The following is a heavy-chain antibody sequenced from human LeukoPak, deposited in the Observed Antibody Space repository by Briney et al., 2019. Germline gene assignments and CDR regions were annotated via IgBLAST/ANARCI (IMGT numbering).Heavy chain of an antibody. CDR3: ARGRSNYYGMDV. J-gene: IGHJ6*02. D-gene: IGHD1-26*01. Sequence: SETLSRTCSVSDGSINSYYWNWIRPPPGKGLEWIGYSYYNGNTNYSPSLKSRVTMSVDTSKNLFSLKVSSVTAADTAVYYCARGRSNYYGMDVWGQGTTVTVSS. CDR1: DGSINSYY. V-gene: IGHV4-59*01. CDR2: SYYNGNT.